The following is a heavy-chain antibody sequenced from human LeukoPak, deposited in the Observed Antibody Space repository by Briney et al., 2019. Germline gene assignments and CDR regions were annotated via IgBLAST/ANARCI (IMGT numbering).Heavy chain of an antibody. V-gene: IGHV4-4*07. CDR1: GCSISSYY. J-gene: IGHJ4*02. D-gene: IGHD2-15*01. Sequence: SETLSLTCTVSGCSISSYYWSWIRQPAGKGLEWIGRIYTSGSTTYNPSLKSRVTMSVDTSKNQFSLTLSSVTAADTTVYYCAREGMGSYSGVTRVWGQGTLATVSS. CDR2: IYTSGST. CDR3: AREGMGSYSGVTRV.